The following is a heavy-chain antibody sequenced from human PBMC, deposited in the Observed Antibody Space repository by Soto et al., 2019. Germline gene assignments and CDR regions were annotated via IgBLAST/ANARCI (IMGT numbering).Heavy chain of an antibody. CDR3: AKSKTTDPYYFDY. CDR1: GFTFSSYG. Sequence: GGSLRLSCAASGFTFSSYGMHWVRQAPGKGLEWVAVISYDGSNKYYADSVKGRFTISRDNSKNTLYLQMNSLRAEDTAVYYCAKSKTTDPYYFDYWGQGTLVTVSS. V-gene: IGHV3-30*18. CDR2: ISYDGSNK. J-gene: IGHJ4*02. D-gene: IGHD4-4*01.